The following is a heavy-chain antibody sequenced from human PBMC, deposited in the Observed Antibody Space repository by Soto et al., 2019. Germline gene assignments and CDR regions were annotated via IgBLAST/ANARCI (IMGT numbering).Heavy chain of an antibody. CDR2: VYFSGST. J-gene: IGHJ5*02. Sequence: SETLALTCSVSGDSINSGDYYWTWMRQAPGKGLQWVGHVYFSGSTNYNPSLKRRVTISLDTSKNQFSLKLRSVTAGDTAVYYCARVPVDTYMIYWSDPWGQGTLVTVSS. CDR3: ARVPVDTYMIYWSDP. D-gene: IGHD5-18*01. V-gene: IGHV4-61*08. CDR1: GDSINSGDYY.